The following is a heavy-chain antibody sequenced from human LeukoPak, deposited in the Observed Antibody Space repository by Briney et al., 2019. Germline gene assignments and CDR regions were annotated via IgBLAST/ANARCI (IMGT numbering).Heavy chain of an antibody. V-gene: IGHV4-34*01. CDR3: ARGGFWVAARRSWFDP. CDR2: INHSGST. J-gene: IGHJ5*02. D-gene: IGHD6-6*01. Sequence: PSETLSLTCTVSGASISGYYWSWIRQPPGKGLEWIGEINHSGSTNYNPSLTSRVTISVDTSKNQFSLKLSSVTAADTAVYYCARGGFWVAARRSWFDPWGQGTLVTVSS. CDR1: GASISGYY.